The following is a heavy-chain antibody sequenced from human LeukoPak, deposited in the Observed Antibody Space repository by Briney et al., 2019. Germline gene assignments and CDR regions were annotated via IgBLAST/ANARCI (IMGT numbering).Heavy chain of an antibody. CDR2: ISSSGSPI. Sequence: GGSLRLSCAASGFTFSSYEMNWVRQAPGKGLEWVSYISSSGSPIYYADSVQGRFTISRDNAKNSLYLQMNSLRAEDTAVYYCARGRRSHFDYWGQGTLVTVSS. CDR3: ARGRRSHFDY. J-gene: IGHJ4*02. V-gene: IGHV3-48*03. CDR1: GFTFSSYE. D-gene: IGHD5/OR15-5a*01.